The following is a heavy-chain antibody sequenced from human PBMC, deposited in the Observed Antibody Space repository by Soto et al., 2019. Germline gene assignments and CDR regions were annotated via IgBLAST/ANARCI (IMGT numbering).Heavy chain of an antibody. CDR3: ARPTRYYYDSSGQSAWFDP. CDR1: GGTFSSYA. CDR2: IIPIFGTA. D-gene: IGHD3-22*01. V-gene: IGHV1-69*13. Sequence: SVKVSCKASGGTFSSYAMSWVRQAPGQGLEWMGGIIPIFGTANYAQKFQGRVTITADESTSTAYMELSSLRSEDTAVYYCARPTRYYYDSSGQSAWFDPWGQGPLVTVSS. J-gene: IGHJ5*02.